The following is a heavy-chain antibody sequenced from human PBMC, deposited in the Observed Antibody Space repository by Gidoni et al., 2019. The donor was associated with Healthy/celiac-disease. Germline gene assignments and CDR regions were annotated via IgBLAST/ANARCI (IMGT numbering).Heavy chain of an antibody. CDR2: ISAYNGNT. V-gene: IGHV1-18*04. D-gene: IGHD6-6*01. CDR3: ARVGPTARKGNNWFDP. CDR1: GYTFTSYG. J-gene: IGHJ5*02. Sequence: QVQLVQSGAEVKKPGASVKVSCKASGYTFTSYGISWVRQAPGQGLEWMGWISAYNGNTTYDQKLQGRVTMTTATSTSTAYMELRSLRSDDTAVYYCARVGPTARKGNNWFDPWGQGTLVTVSS.